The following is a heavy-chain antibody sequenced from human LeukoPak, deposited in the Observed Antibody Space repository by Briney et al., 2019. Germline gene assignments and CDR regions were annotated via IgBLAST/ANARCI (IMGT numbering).Heavy chain of an antibody. Sequence: SETLSLTCAVSGYSISSGYYWGWIRQPPGKGLEWIGSIYHSGSTYYNPSLKSRVTISVDTSKNQFSLKLSSVTAADTAVYYCARSFRTSWGSSRGYNWFDPWGQGTLVTVSS. D-gene: IGHD2-2*01. J-gene: IGHJ5*02. CDR1: GYSISSGYY. V-gene: IGHV4-38-2*01. CDR3: ARSFRTSWGSSRGYNWFDP. CDR2: IYHSGST.